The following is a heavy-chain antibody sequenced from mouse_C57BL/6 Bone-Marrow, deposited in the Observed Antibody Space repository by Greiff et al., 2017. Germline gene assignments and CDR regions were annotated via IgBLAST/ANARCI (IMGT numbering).Heavy chain of an antibody. Sequence: VQLQQSGAELVRPGASVKLSCKASGYTFTDYYINWVKQRPGQGLEWIARIYPGSGNTYYNEKFKGKATLTAEKSSSTAYMQLSSLTSEDSAVYFCAREKYYYAMDYWGQGTSVTVSS. CDR2: IYPGSGNT. CDR1: GYTFTDYY. CDR3: AREKYYYAMDY. J-gene: IGHJ4*01. V-gene: IGHV1-76*01.